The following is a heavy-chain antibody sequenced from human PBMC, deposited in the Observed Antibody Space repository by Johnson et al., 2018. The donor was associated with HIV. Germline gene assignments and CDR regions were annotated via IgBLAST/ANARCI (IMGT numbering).Heavy chain of an antibody. CDR2: IYSGGST. CDR1: GFTVSGKY. D-gene: IGHD6-13*01. J-gene: IGHJ3*02. V-gene: IGHV3-53*01. Sequence: VQLVESGGGLIQPGGSLRLSCAASGFTVSGKYMTWVRQAPGKGLEWVSLIYSGGSTYYADSVKGRFSISRDNSKNTLYLQMNSLRAEDTAVYYCARGIAAAAMTLHAFDIWGQGAVVTVPS. CDR3: ARGIAAAAMTLHAFDI.